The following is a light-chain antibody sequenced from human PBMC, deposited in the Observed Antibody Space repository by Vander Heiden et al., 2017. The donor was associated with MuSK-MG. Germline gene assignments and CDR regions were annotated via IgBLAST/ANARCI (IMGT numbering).Light chain of an antibody. CDR3: QQSDSYPRT. J-gene: IGKJ1*01. Sequence: DIQMTQSPSSLSASVGDRVTITCRASQSISRYLKWYQQKPGKAPKLLIYAASSLQGGVPSRVSGSGSGTDFTLTISSLHPEDFATYYCQQSDSYPRTFGQGTKVEIK. CDR1: QSISRY. CDR2: AAS. V-gene: IGKV1-39*01.